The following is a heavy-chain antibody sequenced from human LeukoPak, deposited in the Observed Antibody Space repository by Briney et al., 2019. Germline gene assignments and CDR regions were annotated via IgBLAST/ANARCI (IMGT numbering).Heavy chain of an antibody. CDR3: VKDVGGSYAFDY. V-gene: IGHV3-64D*09. CDR2: INDNGGRT. J-gene: IGHJ3*01. CDR1: GSTFSRYA. D-gene: IGHD1-26*01. Sequence: GGSLRLSCSASGSTFSRYAMHWVRQAPGKGLEYVSGINDNGGRTHYGDSVKGRFSISRDNSKNTLHLQMSTLRAEDTALYYCVKDVGGSYAFDYWGQGTMVTVSS.